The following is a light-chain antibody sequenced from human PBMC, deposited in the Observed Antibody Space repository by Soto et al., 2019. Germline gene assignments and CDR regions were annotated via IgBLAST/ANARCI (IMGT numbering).Light chain of an antibody. J-gene: IGKJ5*01. CDR2: GAS. V-gene: IGKV3-15*01. CDR1: QSVXSN. CDR3: QQRSNWPRT. Sequence: TQSPSTLSVSPGDRAAVSCRSSQSVXSNVTWYQRKPGEAPRLLXLGASDRVTGIPARLSGSGSGTEFTLSISSLQSDDFAAYYCQQRSNWPRTFGQGTRLEIK.